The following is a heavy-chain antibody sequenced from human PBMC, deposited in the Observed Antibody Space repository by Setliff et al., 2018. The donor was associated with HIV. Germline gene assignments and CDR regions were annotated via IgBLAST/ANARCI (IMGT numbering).Heavy chain of an antibody. Sequence: SETLSLTCTVSGYSISSGYYWGWIRQPPGKGLEWIGSIYHSGSTYYNPSLKSRVTISVDTSKNQFSLKLSSVTAADTAVYYCARDLPPYSGSLGVAFDTWGQGTMVTVSS. CDR2: IYHSGST. J-gene: IGHJ3*02. CDR1: GYSISSGYY. CDR3: ARDLPPYSGSLGVAFDT. V-gene: IGHV4-38-2*02. D-gene: IGHD1-26*01.